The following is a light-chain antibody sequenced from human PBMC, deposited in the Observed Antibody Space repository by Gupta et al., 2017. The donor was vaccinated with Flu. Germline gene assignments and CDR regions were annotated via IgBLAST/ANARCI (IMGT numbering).Light chain of an antibody. CDR2: DAS. CDR1: QSISIY. Sequence: EIVLTQSPATLSLSPGERVTLSCRASQSISIYLTWYQQKSGQAPRLLIYDASSMDTGIPARFSGGGSGTDFTLTISSLEPEDFAVYYCLQRSDWPPTFGPGTKVDIK. CDR3: LQRSDWPPT. V-gene: IGKV3-11*01. J-gene: IGKJ3*01.